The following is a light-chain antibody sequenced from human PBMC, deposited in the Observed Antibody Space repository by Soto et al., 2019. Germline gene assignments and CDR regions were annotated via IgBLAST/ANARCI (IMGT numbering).Light chain of an antibody. CDR1: QSVISSF. CDR2: DAA. Sequence: EIVLTQSPGTLSLSQGAIATLSCSASQSVISSFLAWYQPKPGEATRLLIYDAANRATGIPARFSGSGSWTDFTLTISSLVPEDFAVDYCQQRSNWPKWTFGQGTKVDIK. CDR3: QQRSNWPKWT. J-gene: IGKJ1*01. V-gene: IGKV3-11*01.